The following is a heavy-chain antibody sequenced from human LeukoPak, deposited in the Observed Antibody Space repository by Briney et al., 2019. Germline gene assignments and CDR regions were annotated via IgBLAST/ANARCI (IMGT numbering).Heavy chain of an antibody. D-gene: IGHD3-3*01. J-gene: IGHJ4*02. CDR3: ARGPPAYYDFWSGYYYFDY. Sequence: TGGSLRLSCAASGLTFSGYAMSWVRQAPGKGLEWVANIKQDGSEKYYVDSVKGRFTISRDNAKNSLYLQMNSLRAEDTAVYYCARGPPAYYDFWSGYYYFDYWGQGTLVTVSS. CDR2: IKQDGSEK. V-gene: IGHV3-7*01. CDR1: GLTFSGYA.